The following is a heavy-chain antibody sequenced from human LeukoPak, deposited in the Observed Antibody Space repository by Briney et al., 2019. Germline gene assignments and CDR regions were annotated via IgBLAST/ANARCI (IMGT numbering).Heavy chain of an antibody. J-gene: IGHJ4*02. D-gene: IGHD3-16*01. CDR3: ARARYVDY. CDR2: INSDGSST. V-gene: IGHV3-74*01. Sequence: GGPLRLSCAASGFTFSTYWMHWVRQAPGKGLVWVSHINSDGSSTSYADSVKGRFTISRDNAKNTLYLQMNSLRAEDTAVYYCARARYVDYWGQGSLVTVSS. CDR1: GFTFSTYW.